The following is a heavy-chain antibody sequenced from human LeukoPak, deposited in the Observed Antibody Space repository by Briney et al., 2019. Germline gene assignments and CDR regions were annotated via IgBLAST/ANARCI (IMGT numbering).Heavy chain of an antibody. V-gene: IGHV3-43*01. J-gene: IGHJ6*03. CDR2: ISWDGGST. CDR3: ARRGAGRLHYMDV. Sequence: GGSLRLSCAASGFTFDDYTMHWVRQAPGKGLEWVSLISWDGGSTYYADSVKGRFTISRDNAKNSLYLQMNGLRAEDTAFYHCARRGAGRLHYMDVWGKGTMVTVSS. D-gene: IGHD6-13*01. CDR1: GFTFDDYT.